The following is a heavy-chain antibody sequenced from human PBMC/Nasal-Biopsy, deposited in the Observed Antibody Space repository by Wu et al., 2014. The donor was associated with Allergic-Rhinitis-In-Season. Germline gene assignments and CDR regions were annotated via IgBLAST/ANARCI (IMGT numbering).Heavy chain of an antibody. Sequence: LRLSCAASGFTFSSYAMSWVRQAPRRAGVVSAISGSGGSTYYADSVKGRFTISRDNSKNTLYLQMNSLRVEDTALYYCARDPYQYASSGYFGAFDIWGQGTMVTVSS. J-gene: IGHJ3*02. CDR3: ARDPYQYASSGYFGAFDI. V-gene: IGHV3-23*01. CDR2: ISGSGGST. CDR1: GFTFSSYA. D-gene: IGHD3-22*01.